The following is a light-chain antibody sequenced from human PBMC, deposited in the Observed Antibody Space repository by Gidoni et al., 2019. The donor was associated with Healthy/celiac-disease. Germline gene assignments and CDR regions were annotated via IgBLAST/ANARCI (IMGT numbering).Light chain of an antibody. CDR1: SKDVGGYSY. Sequence: QSALTQPASVSGSPGQSITISCTGSSKDVGGYSYVPWYQTVPGKAPQLMIYDVSNRPSGVSDRFSGSKSGNTASLTISGLQAEDEAYYYCSSYASSTTLGVFGGGTKLTVL. CDR3: SSYASSTTLGV. CDR2: DVS. J-gene: IGLJ3*02. V-gene: IGLV2-14*01.